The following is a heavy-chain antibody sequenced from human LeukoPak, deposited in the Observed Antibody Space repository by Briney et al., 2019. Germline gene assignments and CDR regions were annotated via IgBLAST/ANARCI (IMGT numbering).Heavy chain of an antibody. CDR1: GGSISSGDYY. J-gene: IGHJ3*01. D-gene: IGHD6-19*01. CDR3: ARMSVDHTFDF. Sequence: PSETLSLTCTVSGGSISSGDYYWSWIRHPPGKGLEWIGSIYYSGSTYYNPSLKSRVTISVDTSKNQFSLNLSSVTAADTAVYYCARMSVDHTFDFWGQGTKVTVSS. V-gene: IGHV4-39*01. CDR2: IYYSGST.